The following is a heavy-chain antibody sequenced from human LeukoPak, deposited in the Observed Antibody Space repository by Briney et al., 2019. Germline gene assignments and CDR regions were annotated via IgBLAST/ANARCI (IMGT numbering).Heavy chain of an antibody. J-gene: IGHJ5*02. CDR1: GGSISSSSYY. CDR2: IYYSGST. CDR3: ARSKGPSFDP. V-gene: IGHV4-39*01. Sequence: SETLSLTCTVSGGSISSSSYYWGWIRQPPGKGLEWIGSIYYSGSTYYNPSLKSRVTISVDTSKNQFSLKLSSVTAADTAVYYCARSKGPSFDPWGQGTLVTVSS.